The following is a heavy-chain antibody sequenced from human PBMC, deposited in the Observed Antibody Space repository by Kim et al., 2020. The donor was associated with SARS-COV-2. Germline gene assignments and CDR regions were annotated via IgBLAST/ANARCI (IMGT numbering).Heavy chain of an antibody. D-gene: IGHD6-19*01. CDR1: GFTFSSYG. J-gene: IGHJ4*02. CDR2: IWYDGSNK. V-gene: IGHV3-33*01. CDR3: ARDPGREWLVGAFDY. Sequence: GGSLRLSCAASGFTFSSYGMHWVRQAPGKGLEWVAVIWYDGSNKYYADSVKGRFTISRDNSKNTLYLQMNSLRAEDTAVYYCARDPGREWLVGAFDYWGQGTLVTVSS.